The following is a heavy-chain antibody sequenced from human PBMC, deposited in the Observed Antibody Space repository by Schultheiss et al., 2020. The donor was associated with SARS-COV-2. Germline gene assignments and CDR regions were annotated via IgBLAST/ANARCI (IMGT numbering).Heavy chain of an antibody. CDR3: ARGASHDSSSWFSYYYYYGMDV. J-gene: IGHJ6*02. CDR1: GFTCSSCD. Sequence: GGSLRLSCAASGFTCSSCDMHWVRQAPGKGLEWVAIISDDGSNKYTVDSVKGRFTISRDNAKNSLYLQMNSLRAEDTAVYYCARGASHDSSSWFSYYYYYGMDVWGQGTTVTVSS. CDR2: ISDDGSNK. D-gene: IGHD6-13*01. V-gene: IGHV3-30*07.